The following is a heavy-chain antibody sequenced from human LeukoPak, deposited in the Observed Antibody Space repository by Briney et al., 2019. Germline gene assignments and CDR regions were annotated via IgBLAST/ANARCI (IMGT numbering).Heavy chain of an antibody. CDR1: GYTFTGYY. V-gene: IGHV1-2*02. CDR2: INPNSGGT. J-gene: IGHJ6*03. D-gene: IGHD3-10*01. CDR3: ARDGVRDYYYYMDV. Sequence: ASVKVSCKASGYTFTGYYMHWVRQAPGQGLEWMGWINPNSGGTNYAQKFQGRVTMTRDTSISTAYMELSRLRSDDTAVYYCARDGVRDYYYYMDVWGKGTTATISS.